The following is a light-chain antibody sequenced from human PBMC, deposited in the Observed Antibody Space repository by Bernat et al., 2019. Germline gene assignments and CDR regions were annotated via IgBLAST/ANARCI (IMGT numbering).Light chain of an antibody. CDR2: DVS. V-gene: IGLV2-14*03. CDR3: SSYTSSTTV. Sequence: QSALTQPASVSGSPGQSITISCTGTSSDVGGYNSVSWYQQHPGKAPKLMMYDVSNRPSGVSNRFSGSKSGNTASLTISVLQAEDEAEYYCSSYTSSTTVFGTGTKVTVL. CDR1: SSDVGGYNS. J-gene: IGLJ1*01.